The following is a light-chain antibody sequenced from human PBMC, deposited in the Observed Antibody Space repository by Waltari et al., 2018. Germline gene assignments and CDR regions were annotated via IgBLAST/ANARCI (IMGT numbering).Light chain of an antibody. J-gene: IGKJ2*01. CDR2: WAS. Sequence: DIVMTQSPDSLTVSLGERAAINCRSSQFILYESDNKNYLGWYQQKPGQSPKLLISWASTRESGVPHRFSGSGSGTDFTLTISSLQAEDVAVYYCQQYYSTPPYTFGQGTKLEIK. CDR3: QQYYSTPPYT. V-gene: IGKV4-1*01. CDR1: QFILYESDNKNY.